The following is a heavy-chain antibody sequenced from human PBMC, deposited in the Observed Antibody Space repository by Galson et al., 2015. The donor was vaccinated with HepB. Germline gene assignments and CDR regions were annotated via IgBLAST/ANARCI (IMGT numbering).Heavy chain of an antibody. D-gene: IGHD3-22*01. J-gene: IGHJ6*02. CDR2: ISYDGSNK. CDR1: GFTFSSYA. V-gene: IGHV3-30-3*01. Sequence: SLRLSCAASGFTFSSYAMHWVRQAPGKGLEWVAVISYDGSNKYYADSVKGRFTISRDNSKNTLYLQMNSLRAEDTAVYYCARDPSITTDYYYYGMDVWGQGTTVTVSS. CDR3: ARDPSITTDYYYYGMDV.